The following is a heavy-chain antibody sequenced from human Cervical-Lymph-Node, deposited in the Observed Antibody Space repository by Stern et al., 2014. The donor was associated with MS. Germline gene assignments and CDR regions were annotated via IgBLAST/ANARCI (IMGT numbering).Heavy chain of an antibody. D-gene: IGHD1-26*01. J-gene: IGHJ4*02. CDR1: GVSISSSYW. Sequence: VQLVESGPGLVKPSGTLSLTCAVSGVSISSSYWWHWVRPSPGTGLEWIGEIFHSGRPNYTPPLKSRVTMSLDNPKNQFSLKLSSVTAADTAVYYCARAYSGTYPPEYYFDFWGQGTLVTVSS. CDR3: ARAYSGTYPPEYYFDF. CDR2: IFHSGRP. V-gene: IGHV4-4*02.